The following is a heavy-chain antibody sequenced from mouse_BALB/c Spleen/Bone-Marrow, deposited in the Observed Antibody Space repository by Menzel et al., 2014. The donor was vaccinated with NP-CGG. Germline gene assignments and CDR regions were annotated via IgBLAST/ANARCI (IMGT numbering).Heavy chain of an antibody. CDR3: ARLAVWGAMDY. J-gene: IGHJ4*01. V-gene: IGHV4-2*02. CDR2: INPGSSTI. D-gene: IGHD2-10*02. CDR1: GFDFSRYW. Sequence: VKVEESGGGLVQPGGSLNLSCAASGFDFSRYWMSWARQAPGKGQEWIGEINPGSSTINYTPSLKDKFIISRDNAKNTLYLQMSKVRSEDTALYYCARLAVWGAMDYWGQGTSVTVSP.